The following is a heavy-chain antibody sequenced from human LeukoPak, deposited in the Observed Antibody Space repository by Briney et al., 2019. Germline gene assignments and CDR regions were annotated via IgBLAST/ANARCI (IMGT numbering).Heavy chain of an antibody. CDR1: GVSITHY. J-gene: IGHJ5*02. V-gene: IGHV4-39*01. D-gene: IGHD5-12*01. CDR2: FYYSGNT. CDR3: VRQWDIVATWGRWFDP. Sequence: NSSETLSLTCTVSGVSITHYWGWIRQPPGKGLEWIGSFYYSGNTYYNSSLESRVTISVDTSKNQFSLKLTSVTAADTAIYYCVRQWDIVATWGRWFDPWGQGILVTVSS.